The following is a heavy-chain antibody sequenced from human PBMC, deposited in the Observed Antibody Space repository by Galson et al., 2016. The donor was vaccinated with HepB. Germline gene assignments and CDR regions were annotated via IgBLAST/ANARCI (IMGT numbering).Heavy chain of an antibody. V-gene: IGHV3-21*03. CDR2: VSSDSLSK. D-gene: IGHD3-10*01. CDR3: ARDRGYRALDL. CDR1: GFTFGAYT. Sequence: SLRLSCAASGFTFGAYTMNWVRQSPGKGLEWVSTVSSDSLSKYYADSVGGRFTVSRDNVNNALFLQMNSLRADDTGAYYCARDRGYRALDLWGQGTTVTVSS. J-gene: IGHJ3*01.